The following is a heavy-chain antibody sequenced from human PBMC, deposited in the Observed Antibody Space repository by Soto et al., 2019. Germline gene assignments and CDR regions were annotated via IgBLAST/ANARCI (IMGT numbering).Heavy chain of an antibody. Sequence: GGSLRLSCAASGFTFSDYWMHWVRQDPGKGLEWVSSIGGSGIITYYTDSVKGRFTISRDNSGNTLFLHMNSLRADDTAVYYCAKDPNGDYVGAFDSWGQGTLVTVSS. CDR2: IGGSGIIT. D-gene: IGHD4-17*01. J-gene: IGHJ4*02. CDR1: GFTFSDYW. V-gene: IGHV3-23*01. CDR3: AKDPNGDYVGAFDS.